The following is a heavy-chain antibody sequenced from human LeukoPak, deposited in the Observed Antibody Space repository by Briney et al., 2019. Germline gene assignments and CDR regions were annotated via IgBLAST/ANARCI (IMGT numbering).Heavy chain of an antibody. D-gene: IGHD4-11*01. CDR3: ARDDYSNPDAFDI. J-gene: IGHJ3*02. Sequence: ASVKVSCKASGYTFTSYYMHWVRQAPGQGLEWMGLINPSGGSTSYAQKFQGRVTMTRDTSTSTVYMELSSLRSEDTAVYYCARDDYSNPDAFDIWGQGTMVTVSS. CDR1: GYTFTSYY. CDR2: INPSGGST. V-gene: IGHV1-46*03.